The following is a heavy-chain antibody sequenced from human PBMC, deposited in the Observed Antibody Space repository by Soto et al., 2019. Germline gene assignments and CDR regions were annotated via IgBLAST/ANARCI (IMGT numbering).Heavy chain of an antibody. CDR1: GFTFSTYG. Sequence: QVQLVESGGGVVQPGRSLRLSCAASGFTFSTYGMSWVRQAPGKGLEWVAIISYDGIHKYYADSVKGRFTISRDNSRNTLYLQMNSLRAEDTAGYYCAKEIIAVSGPWDFDNWGQGTLVTVSS. V-gene: IGHV3-30*18. J-gene: IGHJ4*02. CDR3: AKEIIAVSGPWDFDN. CDR2: ISYDGIHK. D-gene: IGHD6-19*01.